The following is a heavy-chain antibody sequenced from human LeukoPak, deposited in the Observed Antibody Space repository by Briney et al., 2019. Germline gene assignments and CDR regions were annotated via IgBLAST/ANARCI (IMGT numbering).Heavy chain of an antibody. Sequence: GRSLRLSCAASGFTFITYGMHWVRQAPGKGLEWVAVISHDGSNTYYADSVRGRFTISRDNSKNTLYLQMNSLRADDTAVYYCARVAEAAAFDYWGQGTLVTVSS. CDR3: ARVAEAAAFDY. D-gene: IGHD6-13*01. V-gene: IGHV3-30*03. CDR1: GFTFITYG. CDR2: ISHDGSNT. J-gene: IGHJ4*02.